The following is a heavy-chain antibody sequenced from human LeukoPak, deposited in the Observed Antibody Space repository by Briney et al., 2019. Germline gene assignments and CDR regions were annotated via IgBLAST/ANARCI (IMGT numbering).Heavy chain of an antibody. J-gene: IGHJ4*02. CDR2: ISSSSSYI. D-gene: IGHD3-10*01. CDR1: DFAFSNYA. V-gene: IGHV3-21*01. CDR3: ASNLYYYGSGSYHY. Sequence: GGFLRLSCETSDFAFSNYAMSWVRQAPGRGLEWVSSISSSSSYIYYADSVKGRFTISRDNAKNSLYLQMNSLRAEDTAVYYCASNLYYYGSGSYHYWGQGTLVTVSS.